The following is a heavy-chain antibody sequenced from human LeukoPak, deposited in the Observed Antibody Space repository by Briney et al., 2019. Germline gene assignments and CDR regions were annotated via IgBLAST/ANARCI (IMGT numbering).Heavy chain of an antibody. V-gene: IGHV1-2*02. CDR2: INPKFGGT. CDR3: AAEDTVTRSYDF. J-gene: IGHJ4*02. D-gene: IGHD4-11*01. CDR1: GDTFDGYY. Sequence: EASVKVSCKASGDTFDGYYVHWVRQAPGQGLEWTGWINPKFGGTNYAPKLQVRASMTWDTAINTAYMGLRSLTSDDTAVYYCAAEDTVTRSYDFWGQGALVTVSS.